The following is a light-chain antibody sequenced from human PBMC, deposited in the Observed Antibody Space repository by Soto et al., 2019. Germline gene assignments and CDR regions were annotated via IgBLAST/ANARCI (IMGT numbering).Light chain of an antibody. V-gene: IGKV1-5*01. CDR1: QSISSW. Sequence: DIQMTQSPSTLSVSVGDRVTITCRASQSISSWLAWYQQKPGKAPKLLIYDASSLESGVPSRFSGSGSGTEFTLTISRLQPDDFSTYYCQPYNWGWTFGQGTKVEIK. CDR2: DAS. J-gene: IGKJ1*01. CDR3: QPYNWGWT.